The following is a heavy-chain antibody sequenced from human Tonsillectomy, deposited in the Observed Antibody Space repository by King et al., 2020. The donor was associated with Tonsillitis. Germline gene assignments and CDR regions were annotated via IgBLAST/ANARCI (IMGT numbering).Heavy chain of an antibody. V-gene: IGHV3-7*01. CDR2: IKVDGSEK. J-gene: IGHJ4*02. CDR3: AGDWGGTTVAGIVY. CDR1: GFTFSNHW. Sequence: VQLVESGGGLVQPGGSLRLSCAASGFTFSNHWMSWVRQAPGKGLEWVANIKVDGSEKYYVDSVKGGFTLSRDTAKNSLYLQMNSLRAEDTAVYYCAGDWGGTTVAGIVYWGQRTLVTVSS. D-gene: IGHD4-23*01.